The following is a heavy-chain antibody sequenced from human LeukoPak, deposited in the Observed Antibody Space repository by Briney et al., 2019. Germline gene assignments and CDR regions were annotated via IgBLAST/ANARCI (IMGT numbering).Heavy chain of an antibody. J-gene: IGHJ4*02. Sequence: PGGSLRLSCTASGFTLSSSWMSWVRQPPGRGLEWVASIKQDGSQKYYVDSVKDRFTISRDNAKNSLYLQMNSLRAEDTAVYYCARLFRDVTTFDYWGQGTLVTVSS. CDR3: ARLFRDVTTFDY. CDR1: GFTLSSSW. D-gene: IGHD1-1*01. V-gene: IGHV3-7*01. CDR2: IKQDGSQK.